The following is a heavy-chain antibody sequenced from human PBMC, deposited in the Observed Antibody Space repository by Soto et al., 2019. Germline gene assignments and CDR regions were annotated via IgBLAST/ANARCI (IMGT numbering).Heavy chain of an antibody. J-gene: IGHJ4*02. CDR1: GFTVSSKY. V-gene: IGHV3-53*01. Sequence: EVHLVESGGGLIQPGGSLRLSCAASGFTVSSKYMTWVRQAPGKGLEWVSVIYNGGSTYYADSVKGRFTISRDNSKNTLYLQMNSLRAEDTAVYYCASAAVTAPDYWGQGTLVTVSS. CDR2: IYNGGST. D-gene: IGHD2-21*02. CDR3: ASAAVTAPDY.